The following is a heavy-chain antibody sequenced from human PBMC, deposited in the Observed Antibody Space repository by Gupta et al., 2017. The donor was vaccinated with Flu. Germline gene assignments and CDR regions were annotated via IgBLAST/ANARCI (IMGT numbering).Heavy chain of an antibody. CDR2: VDPEDGET. CDR3: ATGGSGSYYLGHFFHYYYMDV. D-gene: IGHD1-26*01. V-gene: IGHV1-69-2*01. Sequence: QQAPGKGLEWMGLVDPEDGETIYAEKFQGRVTITADTSTDTAYMELSSLRSEDTAVYYCATGGSGSYYLGHFFHYYYMDVWGKGTTVTVSS. J-gene: IGHJ6*03.